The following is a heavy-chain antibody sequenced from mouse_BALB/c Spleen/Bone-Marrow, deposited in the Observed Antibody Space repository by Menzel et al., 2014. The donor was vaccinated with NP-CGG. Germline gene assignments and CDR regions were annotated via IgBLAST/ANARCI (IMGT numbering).Heavy chain of an antibody. V-gene: IGHV1-54*03. CDR3: ARGGHGSY. Sequence: QVQLQQSGAELVRPGTSVKSCKASGYAFTNYLIEWVKQRPGQGLEWIGVINPGSGGTNYNEKFKGKATLTADNSSNTAYMHLSGLTSDDSAVYFCARGGHGSYWGQGTTLTVSS. CDR2: INPGSGGT. J-gene: IGHJ2*01. CDR1: GYAFTNYL. D-gene: IGHD2-2*01.